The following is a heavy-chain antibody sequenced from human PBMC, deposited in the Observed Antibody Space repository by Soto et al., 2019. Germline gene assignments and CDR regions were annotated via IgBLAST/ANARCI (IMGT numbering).Heavy chain of an antibody. Sequence: ESGGGVVQPGGSLRLSCAASGFTFSSFAMHWVRQAPGQGLEWVSVISFNGGAKYYQDSVEGRFTISRDNSENTLYLEMNTLRPEDTAVYFCARRTAVGAHFDFWGRGTLVTVSS. D-gene: IGHD6-19*01. J-gene: IGHJ4*02. CDR2: ISFNGGAK. V-gene: IGHV3-30-3*01. CDR1: GFTFSSFA. CDR3: ARRTAVGAHFDF.